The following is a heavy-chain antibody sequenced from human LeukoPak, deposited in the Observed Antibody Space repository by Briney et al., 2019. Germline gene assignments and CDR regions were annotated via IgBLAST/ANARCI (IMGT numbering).Heavy chain of an antibody. J-gene: IGHJ4*02. CDR2: INPNSGGT. D-gene: IGHD3-22*01. Sequence: ASVTVSFTSSAYTFTVYYMHWVRQAPAQGLEWMGWINPNSGGTNYAQKFQGRVTMTRDTSISTAYMELSRLRSDDTAVYYCARDYYDSSGYYYPLHFDYWGQGTLVTVSS. CDR1: AYTFTVYY. CDR3: ARDYYDSSGYYYPLHFDY. V-gene: IGHV1-2*02.